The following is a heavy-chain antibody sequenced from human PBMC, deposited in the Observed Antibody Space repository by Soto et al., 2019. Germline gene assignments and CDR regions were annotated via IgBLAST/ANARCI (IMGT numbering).Heavy chain of an antibody. D-gene: IGHD3-3*01. Sequence: PSETLSLTCAVYGGSFSGYYWSWIRQPPGKGLEWIGEINHSGSTNYNPSLKSRVTISVDTSKNQFSLKLSSVTAADTAVYYCARGFLEWLLSEYYYYYGMDVWGQGTTVTVSS. CDR3: ARGFLEWLLSEYYYYYGMDV. J-gene: IGHJ6*02. V-gene: IGHV4-34*01. CDR2: INHSGST. CDR1: GGSFSGYY.